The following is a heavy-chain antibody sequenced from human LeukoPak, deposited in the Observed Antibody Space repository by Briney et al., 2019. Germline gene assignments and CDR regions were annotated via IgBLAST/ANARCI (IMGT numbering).Heavy chain of an antibody. V-gene: IGHV3-43*02. CDR1: GFTFDDYA. Sequence: PGGSLRLSCAASGFTFDDYAMHWVRQAPGKGLEWVSLISGDGGSTYYADSVKGRFTISRDNCKNSLYLQMNSLRTEDTALYYCAKEDYDFWSGSRSYYYYYYMDVWGKGTTVTVSS. CDR2: ISGDGGST. J-gene: IGHJ6*03. D-gene: IGHD3-3*01. CDR3: AKEDYDFWSGSRSYYYYYYMDV.